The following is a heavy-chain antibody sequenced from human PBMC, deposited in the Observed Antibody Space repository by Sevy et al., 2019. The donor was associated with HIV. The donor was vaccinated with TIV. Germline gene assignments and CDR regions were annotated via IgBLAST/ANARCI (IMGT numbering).Heavy chain of an antibody. Sequence: GGSLRLSCAASGFAFSTHAMYWVRQSPGKGLEWVAVISSEGTETFYAASVEGRFTISRDNSKNTLSLQLNSLRPEDTAVYYCARDGGNSVKWYPLYWGHGTLVTVSS. CDR2: ISSEGTET. CDR1: GFAFSTHA. D-gene: IGHD2-2*01. CDR3: ARDGGNSVKWYPLY. V-gene: IGHV3-30-3*01. J-gene: IGHJ4*01.